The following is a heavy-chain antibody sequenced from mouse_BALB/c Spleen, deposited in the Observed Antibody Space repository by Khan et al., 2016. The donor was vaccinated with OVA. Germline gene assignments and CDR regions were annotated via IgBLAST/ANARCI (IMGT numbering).Heavy chain of an antibody. D-gene: IGHD2-14*01. CDR1: GFSLSRYN. CDR2: IWGGGGT. V-gene: IGHV2-6-4*01. J-gene: IGHJ4*01. Sequence: VQRVESGPGLVAPSQSLSITCTVSGFSLSRYNIHWVRQPPGKGLEWLGMIWGGGGTDYNSTLKSRLSISKVNSKSQVFLKMNRLQTDDTAMYYCARAYYRYDCYYAMDYWGQGTSVTVSS. CDR3: ARAYYRYDCYYAMDY.